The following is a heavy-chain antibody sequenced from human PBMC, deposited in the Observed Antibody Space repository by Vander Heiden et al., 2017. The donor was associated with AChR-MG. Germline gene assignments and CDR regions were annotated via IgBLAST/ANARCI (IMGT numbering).Heavy chain of an antibody. V-gene: IGHV3-21*01. CDR1: GFTFSSYS. CDR3: ARLTGSPRGY. D-gene: IGHD3-9*01. J-gene: IGHJ4*02. CDR2: ISSSSSYI. Sequence: EVQLVEPGGGLVNPAGSLRLSCPTAGFTFSSYSMNWVRQAAGKGLEWVSSISSSSSYIYYADSVKGRFTISRDNAKTSLYLQMNSLGAEDTAVYYCARLTGSPRGYWGQGTLVTVSS.